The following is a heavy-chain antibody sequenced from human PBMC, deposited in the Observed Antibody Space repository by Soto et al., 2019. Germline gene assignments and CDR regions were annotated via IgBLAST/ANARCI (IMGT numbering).Heavy chain of an antibody. V-gene: IGHV1-69*01. CDR3: ARDQDYVWGSYRYNGWFDP. D-gene: IGHD3-16*02. CDR2: IIPIFGTA. J-gene: IGHJ5*02. Sequence: QVQPVQSGAEVKKPGSSVKVSCKASGGTFSSYAISWVRQAPGQGLEWMGGIIPIFGTANYAQKFQGRVTITAAESTSSAYMGLRSLRSEDTAVYYCARDQDYVWGSYRYNGWFDPWGQGTLVTVSS. CDR1: GGTFSSYA.